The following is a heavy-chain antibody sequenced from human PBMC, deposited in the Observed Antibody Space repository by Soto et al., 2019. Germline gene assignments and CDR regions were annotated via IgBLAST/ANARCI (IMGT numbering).Heavy chain of an antibody. CDR1: GYTFTSYG. CDR2: IDPNSGGT. J-gene: IGHJ6*02. Sequence: SVKVSCKASGYTFTSYGISWVRQAPGQGLEWMGWIDPNSGGTNYAQKFQGWVTMTRDTSISTAYMELSRLRSDDTAVYYCARGRDYYGMDVWGQGTTVTVSS. CDR3: ARGRDYYGMDV. V-gene: IGHV1-2*04.